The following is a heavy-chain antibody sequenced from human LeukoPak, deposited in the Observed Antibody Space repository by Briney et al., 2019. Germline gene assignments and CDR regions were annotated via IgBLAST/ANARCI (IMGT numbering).Heavy chain of an antibody. D-gene: IGHD3-22*01. Sequence: GGSLRLSCAASGFTFSSCAMHWVRQAPGKGLEWVAVISYDGSNKYYADSVKGRFTISRDNSRDTLYLQMNSLRAEDTAVYYCARVPPHYYDSSGYWGGFDYWGQGTLVTVSS. CDR1: GFTFSSCA. CDR3: ARVPPHYYDSSGYWGGFDY. V-gene: IGHV3-30-3*01. CDR2: ISYDGSNK. J-gene: IGHJ4*02.